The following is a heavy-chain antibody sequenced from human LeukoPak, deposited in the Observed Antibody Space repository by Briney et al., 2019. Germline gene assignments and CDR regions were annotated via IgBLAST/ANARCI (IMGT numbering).Heavy chain of an antibody. CDR3: ARDELTRPMDV. J-gene: IGHJ6*02. CDR1: GGTFSSYA. Sequence: PLASVKVSCKASGGTFSSYAISWVRQAPGQGLEWMGRIIPILGIANYAQKFQGRVTITADKSTSTAYMELSSLRSEDTAAYYCARDELTRPMDVWGQGTTVTVSS. CDR2: IIPILGIA. D-gene: IGHD1-1*01. V-gene: IGHV1-69*04.